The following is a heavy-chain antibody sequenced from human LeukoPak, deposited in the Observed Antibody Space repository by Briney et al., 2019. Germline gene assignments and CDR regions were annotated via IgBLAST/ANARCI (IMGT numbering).Heavy chain of an antibody. D-gene: IGHD1-1*01. CDR2: IYYSGST. V-gene: IGHV4-30-4*01. J-gene: IGHJ5*02. CDR3: ARGRVTWNDAVWFDP. Sequence: SETLSLTCTVSGDSISSGDYYWSWIRQPPWKGLEWIGYIYYSGSTYYNPSLKSRLTISVDTSKNQFSLKVSSVTAADTAVYYCARGRVTWNDAVWFDPWGQGTLVTVSS. CDR1: GDSISSGDYY.